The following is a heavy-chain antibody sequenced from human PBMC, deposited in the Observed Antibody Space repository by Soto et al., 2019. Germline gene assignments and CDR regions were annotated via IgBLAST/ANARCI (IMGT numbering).Heavy chain of an antibody. CDR3: ASPGHSSGYYYFDY. J-gene: IGHJ4*02. CDR1: GFTFSSYA. CDR2: ISYDGSNK. V-gene: IGHV3-30-3*01. Sequence: PGGSLRLSCAASGFTFSSYAMHWVRQAPGKGLEWVAVISYDGSNKYYADSVKGRFTISRDNSKNTLYLQMNSLRAEDTAVYYCASPGHSSGYYYFDYWGQGTLVTVSS. D-gene: IGHD3-22*01.